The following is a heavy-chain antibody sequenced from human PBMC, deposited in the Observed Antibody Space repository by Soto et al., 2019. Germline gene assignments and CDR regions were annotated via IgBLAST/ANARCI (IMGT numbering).Heavy chain of an antibody. Sequence: SETLSLTCTVSGGSISSYYWSWIRQPPGKGLEWIGYIYYTGSTNYNPSLKSRVTISVDTSKNQFSLKLSSVTAADTAVYYCARVGSSWYLGMDVWGQGTTVTVSS. CDR2: IYYTGST. D-gene: IGHD6-13*01. J-gene: IGHJ6*02. V-gene: IGHV4-59*01. CDR3: ARVGSSWYLGMDV. CDR1: GGSISSYY.